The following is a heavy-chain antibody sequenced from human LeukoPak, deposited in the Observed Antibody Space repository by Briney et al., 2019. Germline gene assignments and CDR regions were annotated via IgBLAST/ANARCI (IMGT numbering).Heavy chain of an antibody. J-gene: IGHJ4*02. D-gene: IGHD2-15*01. CDR3: ARSSVVVAAVDY. CDR1: GYSFTSYG. CDR2: ISGNNGNT. V-gene: IGHV1-18*01. Sequence: ASVKVSCKASGYSFTSYGISSVRQAPGQGLEWMGWISGNNGNTNYAQKFQGRVTMTTDTSTSTAYMELRSLRSDDTAVYYCARSSVVVAAVDYWGQGTLVTVSS.